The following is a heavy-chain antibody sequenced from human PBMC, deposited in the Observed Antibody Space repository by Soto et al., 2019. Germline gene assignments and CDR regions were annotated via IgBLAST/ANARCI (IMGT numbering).Heavy chain of an antibody. CDR2: ISNRGSP. Sequence: EVHLLESGGGLVQPGGSLTLSCAGSGFAFHTYDMTWVRQAPGKGLEWVSMISNRGSPYYSGSVRGRFTISRDNSNSILYLQMNSLRADDTAIYCCAKHWGTPAPDDYWGQGTLVTVSS. J-gene: IGHJ4*02. CDR1: GFAFHTYD. D-gene: IGHD6-13*01. V-gene: IGHV3-23*01. CDR3: AKHWGTPAPDDY.